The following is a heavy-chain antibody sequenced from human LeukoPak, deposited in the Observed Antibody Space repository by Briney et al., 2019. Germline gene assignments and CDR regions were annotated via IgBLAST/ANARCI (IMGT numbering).Heavy chain of an antibody. CDR1: GGSISSYY. Sequence: SETLSLTCTVSGGSISSYYWSWIRQPPGKGLEWIGYIYYSGSTNYNPSLKSRVTMSVDTSKNQFSLKLSSVTAADTAVYYCARHDLSIAAARHYFDYWGQGTLVTVSS. CDR3: ARHDLSIAAARHYFDY. J-gene: IGHJ4*02. V-gene: IGHV4-59*08. CDR2: IYYSGST. D-gene: IGHD6-13*01.